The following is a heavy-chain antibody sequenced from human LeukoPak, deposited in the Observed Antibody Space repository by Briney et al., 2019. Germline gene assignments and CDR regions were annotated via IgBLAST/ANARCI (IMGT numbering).Heavy chain of an antibody. CDR3: ATQELATVTTWGRIDTFDI. CDR2: SYGGDSNT. Sequence: GESLKISCKGSGYSVTSYWIVCVRQMSGKRLEWMGISYGGDSNTRYSPSFHTQVTISADKFTSPAYMQWSSLKASDTAMYYCATQELATVTTWGRIDTFDIWGQGTMVTVSS. CDR1: GYSVTSYW. V-gene: IGHV5-51*01. J-gene: IGHJ3*02. D-gene: IGHD4-11*01.